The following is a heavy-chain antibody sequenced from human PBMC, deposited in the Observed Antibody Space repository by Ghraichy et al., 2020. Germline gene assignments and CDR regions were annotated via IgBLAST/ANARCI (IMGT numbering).Heavy chain of an antibody. D-gene: IGHD1-14*01. CDR1: GGSISSYY. V-gene: IGHV4-59*01. J-gene: IGHJ6*02. CDR2: IYYSGST. CDR3: AREWRSVTPYYYYGMDV. Sequence: SETLSLTCTVSGGSISSYYWSWIRQPPGKGLEWIGYIYYSGSTNYNPSLKSRVTISVDTSKNQFSLKLSSVTAADTAVYYCAREWRSVTPYYYYGMDVWGQGTTVTVSS.